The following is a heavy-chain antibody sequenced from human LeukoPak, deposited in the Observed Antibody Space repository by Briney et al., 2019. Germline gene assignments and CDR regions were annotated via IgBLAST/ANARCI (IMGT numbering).Heavy chain of an antibody. CDR3: AKEQLDYYGDNESFDY. V-gene: IGHV3-23*01. D-gene: IGHD4-17*01. CDR2: ISGSGGST. Sequence: GGSLRLSCAASGFTFSSYAMSWVRQAPGKGLEWVSAISGSGGSTYYADSVKGRFAISRDNSKNALYLRMNSLRAEDTAVYYCAKEQLDYYGDNESFDYWGQGTLVTVSS. CDR1: GFTFSSYA. J-gene: IGHJ4*02.